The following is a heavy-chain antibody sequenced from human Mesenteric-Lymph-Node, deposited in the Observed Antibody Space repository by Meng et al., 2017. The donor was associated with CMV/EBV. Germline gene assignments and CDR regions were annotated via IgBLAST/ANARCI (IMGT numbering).Heavy chain of an antibody. D-gene: IGHD3-9*01. Sequence: VQLHQGGAGLLKPSETLSVTCAVFGGSFSGYYWNWIRQSPEKGLEWIGEINHSGSTTYNPSFTSRIIISVGTSTNQISLNMSSVTAADTAVYYCARGSSYDILTGYFDYWGQGALVTVSS. CDR3: ARGSSYDILTGYFDY. V-gene: IGHV4-34*01. CDR1: GGSFSGYY. J-gene: IGHJ4*02. CDR2: INHSGST.